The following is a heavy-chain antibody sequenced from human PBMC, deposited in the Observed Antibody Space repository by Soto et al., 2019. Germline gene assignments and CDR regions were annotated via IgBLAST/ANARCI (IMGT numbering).Heavy chain of an antibody. CDR1: GGSFSGYY. CDR2: INHSGST. Sequence: PSETLSLTCAVYGGSFSGYYWSWIRQPPGKGLEWIGEINHSGSTNYNPSLKSRVTISVDTSKNQFSLKLSSVTAADTAVYYCARLTWIQLWCFDYWGQGTLVTVSS. V-gene: IGHV4-34*01. D-gene: IGHD5-18*01. J-gene: IGHJ4*02. CDR3: ARLTWIQLWCFDY.